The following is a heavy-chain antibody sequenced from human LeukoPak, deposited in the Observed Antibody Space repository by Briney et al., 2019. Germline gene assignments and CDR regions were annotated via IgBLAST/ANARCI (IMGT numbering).Heavy chain of an antibody. Sequence: GGSLRLSCAASGFTFSSYWMHWVRQAPGKGLVWVSRINSDGSSTSYADSVKGRFTISRDNSKNTLYLQMNSLRAEDTAVYYCAKDQRYYYDSSGQYYYHYGMDVWGQGTTVTVSS. CDR2: INSDGSST. D-gene: IGHD3-22*01. J-gene: IGHJ6*02. V-gene: IGHV3-74*01. CDR1: GFTFSSYW. CDR3: AKDQRYYYDSSGQYYYHYGMDV.